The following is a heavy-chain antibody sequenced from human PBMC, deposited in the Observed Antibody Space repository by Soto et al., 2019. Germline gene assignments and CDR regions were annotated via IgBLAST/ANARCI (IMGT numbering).Heavy chain of an antibody. V-gene: IGHV3-30*18. Sequence: QVQLVESGGGVVQPGRSLRLSCAASGFTFSIYAMHWVRQAPGKGLEWVAVISYDGSNKYNADSVKGRCTFTRDNSKNKLYLQMDRLRAEDADVDYCDNDVGTMIQGVGYWGQGTLVTVSS. J-gene: IGHJ4*02. CDR3: DNDVGTMIQGVGY. CDR1: GFTFSIYA. D-gene: IGHD3-10*01. CDR2: ISYDGSNK.